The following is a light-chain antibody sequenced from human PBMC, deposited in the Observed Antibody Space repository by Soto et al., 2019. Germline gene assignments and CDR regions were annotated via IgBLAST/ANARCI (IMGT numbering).Light chain of an antibody. V-gene: IGKV1-27*01. J-gene: IGKJ1*01. CDR2: DAS. Sequence: DIQMTQSPSSLSASVGDRVTITCRASQGISHYLAWYQQKPGKVPKLLIYDASTLQTGVPSRFSGSGSGTDFTLTITSLQPEDFATYYCRKYNSAPWTFGQGTKVEIK. CDR1: QGISHY. CDR3: RKYNSAPWT.